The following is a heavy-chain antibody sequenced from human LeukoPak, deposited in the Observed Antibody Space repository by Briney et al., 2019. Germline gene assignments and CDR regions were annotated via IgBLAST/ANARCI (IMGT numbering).Heavy chain of an antibody. Sequence: SETLSLTCTISGGSISSGDYHWNWIRQPPGRGLEWIGYISYSGNTYYNPSLKSRVTISVDTSKSQISLKLSSVTAADTAVYYCAREKAPENNYYYGMDVWGQGTTVTVSS. D-gene: IGHD1/OR15-1a*01. CDR1: GGSISSGDYH. J-gene: IGHJ6*02. CDR3: AREKAPENNYYYGMDV. V-gene: IGHV4-30-4*01. CDR2: ISYSGNT.